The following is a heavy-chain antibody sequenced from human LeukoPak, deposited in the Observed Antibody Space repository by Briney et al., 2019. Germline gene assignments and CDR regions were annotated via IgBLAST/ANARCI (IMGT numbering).Heavy chain of an antibody. J-gene: IGHJ5*02. V-gene: IGHV1-3*01. Sequence: ATVEVSCKASGYTFTSYAMHWVRQAPGQRLEWMGWINAGNGNTKYSQKFQGRVTITRDTSASTAYMELSSLRSEDTAVYYCARGREDYDFWSGYSPYNWFDPWGQGTLVTVSS. D-gene: IGHD3-3*01. CDR1: GYTFTSYA. CDR2: INAGNGNT. CDR3: ARGREDYDFWSGYSPYNWFDP.